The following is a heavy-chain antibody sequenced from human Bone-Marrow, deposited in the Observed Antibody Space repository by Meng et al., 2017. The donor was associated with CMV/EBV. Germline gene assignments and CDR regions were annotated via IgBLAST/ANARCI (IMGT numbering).Heavy chain of an antibody. J-gene: IGHJ4*02. V-gene: IGHV1-69*06. Sequence: VKVSRKAPGDTFNRNGFKGVRQVSGQGLEWMGGIVPVLNSVRYTEKFQGRVSITADKSTSTVYMELSSLRSEDTAVYFCSLGNTFDDWGQGTLVTVSS. CDR1: GDTFNRNG. CDR3: SLGNTFDD. D-gene: IGHD1/OR15-1a*01. CDR2: IVPVLNSV.